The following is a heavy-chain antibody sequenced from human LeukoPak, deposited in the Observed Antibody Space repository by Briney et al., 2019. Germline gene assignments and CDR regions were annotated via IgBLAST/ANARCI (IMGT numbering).Heavy chain of an antibody. CDR3: ARDSRNYYDSRGGGDEAFDI. Sequence: ASVKVSCKTSGYTFTGYYIQWVRQAPGQGLELMGWFNPNSAGASYVQKFQGRVTMTSDTSISTAYMELSSLRSDDTAVYYCARDSRNYYDSRGGGDEAFDIWGQGTTVTVSS. V-gene: IGHV1-2*02. D-gene: IGHD3-22*01. J-gene: IGHJ3*02. CDR1: GYTFTGYY. CDR2: FNPNSAGA.